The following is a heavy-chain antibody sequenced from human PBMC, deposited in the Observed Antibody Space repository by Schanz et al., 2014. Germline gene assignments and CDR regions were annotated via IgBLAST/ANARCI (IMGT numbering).Heavy chain of an antibody. CDR1: GFNFITFA. V-gene: IGHV3-23*04. CDR2: IGGDASRT. J-gene: IGHJ5*02. Sequence: EVHLVESGGGLVQPGGSLRLSCAASGFNFITFAMSWVRQAPGKGPEWVSAIGGDASRTYYADSVKGRFTISRDNSKSTLYPQMKSRRADDTAVYYWARAPPLVRGIAGWFGPWGQGSLVTVSS. D-gene: IGHD3-10*01. CDR3: ARAPPLVRGIAGWFGP.